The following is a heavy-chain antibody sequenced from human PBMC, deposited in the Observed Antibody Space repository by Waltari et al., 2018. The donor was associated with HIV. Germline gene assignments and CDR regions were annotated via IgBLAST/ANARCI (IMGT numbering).Heavy chain of an antibody. CDR3: ARVPVVNTAMVYYYYGMDV. CDR2: IIPIFGTA. J-gene: IGHJ6*02. D-gene: IGHD5-18*01. Sequence: QVQLVQSGAEVKKPGSSVKVSCTASGGTFSSYAISWVRQAPGQGLEWMGGIIPIFGTANYAQKFQGRVTITADESTSTAYMELSSLRSEDTAVYYCARVPVVNTAMVYYYYGMDVWGQGTTVTVSS. V-gene: IGHV1-69*01. CDR1: GGTFSSYA.